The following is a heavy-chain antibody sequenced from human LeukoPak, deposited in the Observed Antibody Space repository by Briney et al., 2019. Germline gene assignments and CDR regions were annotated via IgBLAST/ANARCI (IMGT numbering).Heavy chain of an antibody. Sequence: SETLSLTCTVSGGTISSYYWSWIRQPPGKGLEWIGYIYYRGSTNYNPSLKSRVTISVETSKNQFSLKLSSVTSAATAVYYCARGGTAMVPYWYFDLWGRGTLVTVSS. D-gene: IGHD5-18*01. CDR2: IYYRGST. CDR1: GGTISSYY. J-gene: IGHJ2*01. CDR3: ARGGTAMVPYWYFDL. V-gene: IGHV4-59*01.